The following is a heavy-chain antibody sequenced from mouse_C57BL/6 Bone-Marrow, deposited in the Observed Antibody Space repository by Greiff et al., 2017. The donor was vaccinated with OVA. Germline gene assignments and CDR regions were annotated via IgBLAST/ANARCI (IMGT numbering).Heavy chain of an antibody. Sequence: EVQLVESGGGLVQPGGSLKLSCAASGFTFSDYYMYWVRQTPEKRLEWVAYISNGGGSTYYPDTVKGRFTISRDNAKNTLYLQMSRLKSEDTAMYYCARHGIYYGAWFAYWGQGTLVTVSA. CDR2: ISNGGGST. CDR3: ARHGIYYGAWFAY. CDR1: GFTFSDYY. J-gene: IGHJ3*01. D-gene: IGHD2-13*01. V-gene: IGHV5-12*01.